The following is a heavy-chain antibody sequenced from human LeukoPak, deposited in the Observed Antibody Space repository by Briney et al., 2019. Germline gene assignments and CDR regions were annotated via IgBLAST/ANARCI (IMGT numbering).Heavy chain of an antibody. Sequence: PGGSLRLSCVTSGFIFSNYWMNWVRQAPGKGLEWVANIKQDGSETYYVDAVKGRFTISRDNARNSLSLQMNSLRDEDTAVYFCAGGTGWLIDHWGQGTLVAVS. CDR3: AGGTGWLIDH. CDR2: IKQDGSET. J-gene: IGHJ4*02. CDR1: GFIFSNYW. V-gene: IGHV3-7*04. D-gene: IGHD6-19*01.